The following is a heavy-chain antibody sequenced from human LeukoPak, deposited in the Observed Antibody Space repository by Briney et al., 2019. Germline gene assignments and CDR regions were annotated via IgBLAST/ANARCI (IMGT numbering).Heavy chain of an antibody. Sequence: PSETLSLTCAVYGGSFSGYYWSWIRQPPGKGLEWIGKINHSGSTNYNPSLKSRVTISVDTSKNQFSLKLSSVTAADTAVYYCAESYAYYMDVWGKGTTVTVSS. V-gene: IGHV4-34*01. J-gene: IGHJ6*03. D-gene: IGHD2-2*01. CDR1: GGSFSGYY. CDR3: AESYAYYMDV. CDR2: INHSGST.